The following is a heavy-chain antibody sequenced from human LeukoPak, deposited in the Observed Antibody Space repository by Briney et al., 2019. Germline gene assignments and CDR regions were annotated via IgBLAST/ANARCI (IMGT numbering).Heavy chain of an antibody. Sequence: GGSLRLSCAASGFTFSNYAMTWVSQAPGKGLEWVSGISNSGVSTYYADSVKGRFSISRDNSKNTLYLQMNSLRAEDTAVYYCAKGLRLGELSSGFDYWGQGTLVTVSS. CDR1: GFTFSNYA. CDR3: AKGLRLGELSSGFDY. CDR2: ISNSGVST. D-gene: IGHD3-16*02. V-gene: IGHV3-23*01. J-gene: IGHJ4*02.